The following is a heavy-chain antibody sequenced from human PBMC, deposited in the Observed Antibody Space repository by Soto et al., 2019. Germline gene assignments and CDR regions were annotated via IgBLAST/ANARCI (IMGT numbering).Heavy chain of an antibody. CDR2: MIPNSGTA. CDR1: GYTFTSYD. Sequence: SVKVSCKASGYTFTSYDINWVRQATGQGLEWMGGMIPNSGTASYAQKFQGRVTITTDKSTSTAYMELSSLRSEDTAVYYCARDPKYCSGGSCPWVWFDPWGQGTLVTVSS. V-gene: IGHV1-69*05. CDR3: ARDPKYCSGGSCPWVWFDP. J-gene: IGHJ5*02. D-gene: IGHD2-15*01.